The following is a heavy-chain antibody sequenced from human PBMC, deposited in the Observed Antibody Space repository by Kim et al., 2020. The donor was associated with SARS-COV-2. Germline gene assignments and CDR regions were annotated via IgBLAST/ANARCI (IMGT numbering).Heavy chain of an antibody. J-gene: IGHJ3*02. CDR1: GFTFSSYG. Sequence: GGSLRLSCAASGFTFSSYGMHWVRQAPGKGLEWVAVISYDGSNKYYADSVKGRFTISRDNSKNTLYLQMNSLRAEDTAVYYCAKLSIVVVPAAPSDAFDIWGQGTMVTVSS. CDR2: ISYDGSNK. D-gene: IGHD2-2*01. CDR3: AKLSIVVVPAAPSDAFDI. V-gene: IGHV3-30*18.